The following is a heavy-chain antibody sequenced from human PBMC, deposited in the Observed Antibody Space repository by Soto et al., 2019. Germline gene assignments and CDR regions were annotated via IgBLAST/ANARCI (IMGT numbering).Heavy chain of an antibody. CDR2: INPSGGST. CDR3: ARTRGPYYYDSSGYYSS. Sequence: ASVKVSCKASGYTFTSYYMHWVRQAPGQGLEWMGIINPSGGSTSYAQKFQGRVTMTRDTSTSTVYMELSSLRSEDTAVYYCARTRGPYYYDSSGYYSSWGQGTLVTVSS. D-gene: IGHD3-22*01. CDR1: GYTFTSYY. J-gene: IGHJ5*02. V-gene: IGHV1-46*01.